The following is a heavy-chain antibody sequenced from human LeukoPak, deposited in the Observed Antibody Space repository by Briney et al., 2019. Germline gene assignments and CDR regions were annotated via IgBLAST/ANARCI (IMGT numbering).Heavy chain of an antibody. D-gene: IGHD3-22*01. V-gene: IGHV3-49*04. J-gene: IGHJ4*02. CDR3: TRNAASSSDNSGYFAY. CDR1: GFTFGDYA. CDR2: IKSRTYGGAT. Sequence: GGSLRLSCTASGFTFGDYAMSWVRQAPGKGLEWVGFIKSRTYGGATEYAASVKGRFTISRDDSKSIAYLQMNSLRTEDTAVYYCTRNAASSSDNSGYFAYWGQGTLVTVSS.